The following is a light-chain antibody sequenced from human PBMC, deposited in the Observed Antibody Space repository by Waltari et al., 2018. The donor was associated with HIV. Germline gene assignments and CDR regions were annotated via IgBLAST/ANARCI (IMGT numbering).Light chain of an antibody. CDR3: YSATDNLGV. Sequence: SYEPTQPSSVSVSPGQTARITCSGDVVAKKYTRWFQQKPGQAPVMVIYKDSERPSGIPERFSGSSSGTTVTLTISGAQVEDEADYYCYSATDNLGVFGGGTKLTVL. CDR2: KDS. CDR1: VVAKKY. J-gene: IGLJ2*01. V-gene: IGLV3-27*01.